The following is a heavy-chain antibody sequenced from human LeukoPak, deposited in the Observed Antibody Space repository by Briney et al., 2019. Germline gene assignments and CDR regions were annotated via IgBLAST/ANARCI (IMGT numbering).Heavy chain of an antibody. D-gene: IGHD2-15*01. CDR3: AREPLRPTYHFDY. V-gene: IGHV4-34*01. CDR2: VYYSGST. J-gene: IGHJ4*02. Sequence: SETLSLTCAVYGGSFSGYYWVWIRQPPGKGLEWIGSVYYSGSTYYNPSLKSRVTILVDTSKNQFSLKLTSVTAADTAVYYCAREPLRPTYHFDYWGQGALVTVSS. CDR1: GGSFSGYY.